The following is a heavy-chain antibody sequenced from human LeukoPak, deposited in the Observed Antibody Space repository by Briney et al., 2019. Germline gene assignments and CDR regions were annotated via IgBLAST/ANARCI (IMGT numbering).Heavy chain of an antibody. V-gene: IGHV3-15*01. D-gene: IGHD3-22*01. CDR3: ARAAYYYDSSGSIIFDY. J-gene: IGHJ4*02. Sequence: GGSLRLSCAASGFTFSNAWMSWVRQAPGKGLEWVGRIKSKTDGGTTDYAAPVKGRFTISRDDSKNTLYLQMNSLKTEDTAVYYCARAAYYYDSSGSIIFDYWGQGTLVTVSS. CDR2: IKSKTDGGTT. CDR1: GFTFSNAW.